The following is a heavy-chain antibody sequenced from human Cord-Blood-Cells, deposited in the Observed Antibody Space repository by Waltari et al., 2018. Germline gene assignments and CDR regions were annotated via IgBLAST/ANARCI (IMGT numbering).Heavy chain of an antibody. CDR2: ISSSNSTI. J-gene: IGHJ3*02. CDR1: GFNFSSYC. Sequence: EVQLVESAWGVVHPGGSLCRSCAVSGFNFSSYCMTWLRQAPGKGLEWVSYISSSNSTIYYADSVKGRFTISRDNAKNSLYLQMSSLRDEDTAVYYCARDLWYGVYAFDIWGQGTMVTVSS. CDR3: ARDLWYGVYAFDI. D-gene: IGHD4-17*01. V-gene: IGHV3-48*02.